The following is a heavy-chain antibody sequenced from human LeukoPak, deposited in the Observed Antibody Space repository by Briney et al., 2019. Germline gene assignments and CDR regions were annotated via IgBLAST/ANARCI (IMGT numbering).Heavy chain of an antibody. V-gene: IGHV6-1*01. Sequence: SQTLSLTCAISGDSVSSNRAAWNWIRQSPSRGLEWLGRTYYRSKWYNEYAESVKSRITINPDTSKNQFSLQLKSVTPEDTAVYYCVGDEHNDRYLEYWGQGTLVTVSS. CDR3: VGDEHNDRYLEY. D-gene: IGHD5-24*01. CDR1: GDSVSSNRAA. J-gene: IGHJ4*02. CDR2: TYYRSKWYN.